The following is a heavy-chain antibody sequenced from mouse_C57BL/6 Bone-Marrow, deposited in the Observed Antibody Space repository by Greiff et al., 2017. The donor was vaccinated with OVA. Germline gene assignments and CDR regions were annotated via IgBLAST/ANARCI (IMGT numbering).Heavy chain of an antibody. Sequence: LQESGPELVKPGASVKISCKASGYAFSSSWMNWVKQRPGKGLEWIGRIYPGDGDTNYNGKFKGKATLTADKSSSTAYMQLSSLTSEDSAVYFCARTGLGWYFDVWGTGTTVTVSS. CDR1: GYAFSSSW. CDR3: ARTGLGWYFDV. J-gene: IGHJ1*03. V-gene: IGHV1-82*01. CDR2: IYPGDGDT. D-gene: IGHD3-3*01.